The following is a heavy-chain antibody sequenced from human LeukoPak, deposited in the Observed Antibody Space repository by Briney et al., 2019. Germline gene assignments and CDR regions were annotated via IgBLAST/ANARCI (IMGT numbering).Heavy chain of an antibody. J-gene: IGHJ4*02. CDR3: AKRGDFWSGSLWYFDY. V-gene: IGHV3-23*01. D-gene: IGHD3-3*01. Sequence: GGSLRLSCAASGFTFSSYAMSWVRQAPGKGLEWVSSISGSGGSTYYADSVKGRFTISRDNSKNTLYLQMNSLRAEDTAVYYCAKRGDFWSGSLWYFDYRGQGTLVTVSS. CDR2: ISGSGGST. CDR1: GFTFSSYA.